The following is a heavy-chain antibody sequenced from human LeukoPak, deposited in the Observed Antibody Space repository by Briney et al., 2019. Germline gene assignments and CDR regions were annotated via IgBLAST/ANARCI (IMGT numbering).Heavy chain of an antibody. J-gene: IGHJ6*02. CDR3: ARAYVGVGLYYYGMDV. Sequence: SETLSLTCTVSGGSISSYYWSWIRQPPGKGLEWIGYIYYSGSTNYNPSLKSRVTISVDTSKNQFSLKLSSVTAADTAVYYCARAYVGVGLYYYGMDVWGQGTTVTVSS. CDR1: GGSISSYY. CDR2: IYYSGST. D-gene: IGHD1-26*01. V-gene: IGHV4-59*01.